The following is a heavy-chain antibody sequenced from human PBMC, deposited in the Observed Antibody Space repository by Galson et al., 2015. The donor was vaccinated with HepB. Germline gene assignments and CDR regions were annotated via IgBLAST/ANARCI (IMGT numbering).Heavy chain of an antibody. CDR2: IYYRGST. CDR1: GGSISSSSYY. CDR3: ARGESRILWFGEPTPYYFDY. J-gene: IGHJ4*02. D-gene: IGHD3-10*01. V-gene: IGHV4-39*01. Sequence: SETLSLTCTVSGGSISSSSYYWGWIRQPPGKGLEWIGSIYYRGSTYYNPSLKSQVTISVDSSKNQFSQKLSSVTAADTAVYYGARGESRILWFGEPTPYYFDYWGQGTLVTVSS.